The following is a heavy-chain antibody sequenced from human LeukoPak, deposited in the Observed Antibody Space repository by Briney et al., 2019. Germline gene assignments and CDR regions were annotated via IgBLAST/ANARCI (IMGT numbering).Heavy chain of an antibody. D-gene: IGHD3-10*01. Sequence: TGESLKISCQGSGYSFTTYWIGWVRQMPGKGLECMGIIYPGDSDTRYSPSFQGQVTISADKSINTAYLQWSSLEASDTAMYYCARLGTYWSNYYFEYWGQGTLVTVSS. J-gene: IGHJ4*02. CDR3: ARLGTYWSNYYFEY. CDR1: GYSFTTYW. CDR2: IYPGDSDT. V-gene: IGHV5-51*01.